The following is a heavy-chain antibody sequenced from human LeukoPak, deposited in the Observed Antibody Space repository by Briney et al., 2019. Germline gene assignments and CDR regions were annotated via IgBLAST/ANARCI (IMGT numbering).Heavy chain of an antibody. Sequence: GGSLRLSCAASGFTFSGYIMNWVRQAPGKGLEWVSFIGTSGNTIYYADSVKGRFTVSRGNAKNSLYLQMNSLRAEDTAVYYCARDQWLDYWGQGTLVTVSS. V-gene: IGHV3-48*01. J-gene: IGHJ4*02. CDR1: GFTFSGYI. CDR2: IGTSGNTI. CDR3: ARDQWLDY. D-gene: IGHD6-19*01.